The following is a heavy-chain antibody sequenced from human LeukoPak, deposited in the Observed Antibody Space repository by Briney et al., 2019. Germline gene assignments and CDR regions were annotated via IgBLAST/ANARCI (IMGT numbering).Heavy chain of an antibody. CDR2: ISYDGSNK. Sequence: PGGSLRLSCAASGFTFSSYAMHWVRQAPGKGLEWVAVISYDGSNKYYADSVKGRFTISRDNSKNTLYLQMNSLRAEDTAVYYCAREGWFGEFPLDYWGQGTLVTVSS. CDR3: AREGWFGEFPLDY. D-gene: IGHD3-10*01. CDR1: GFTFSSYA. J-gene: IGHJ4*02. V-gene: IGHV3-30-3*01.